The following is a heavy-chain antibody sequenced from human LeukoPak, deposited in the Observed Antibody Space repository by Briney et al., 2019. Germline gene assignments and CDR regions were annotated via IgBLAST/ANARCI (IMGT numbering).Heavy chain of an antibody. CDR1: GYTFIDYY. D-gene: IGHD6-13*01. V-gene: IGHV1-18*04. CDR3: ARDLEQQFIDY. CDR2: ISAYNGNT. J-gene: IGHJ4*02. Sequence: GASVKVSCKASGYTFIDYYMHWVRQAPGQGLEWMGWISAYNGNTNYAQKLQGRVTMTTDTSTSTAYMELRSLRSDDTAVYYCARDLEQQFIDYWGQGTLVTVSS.